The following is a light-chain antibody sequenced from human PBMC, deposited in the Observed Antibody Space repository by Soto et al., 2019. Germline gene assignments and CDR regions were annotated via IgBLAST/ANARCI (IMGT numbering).Light chain of an antibody. CDR1: QSVASF. CDR2: DAS. Sequence: EIMLTQFQSSLSVSPWDRATTSCTASQSVASFLAWYQHKPGQAPRLLIYDASNRATGITARCSGSGSGTDCTLTISSLEQEDFAVYYCQQRINRILTFGGG. CDR3: QQRINRILT. J-gene: IGKJ4*01. V-gene: IGKV3-11*01.